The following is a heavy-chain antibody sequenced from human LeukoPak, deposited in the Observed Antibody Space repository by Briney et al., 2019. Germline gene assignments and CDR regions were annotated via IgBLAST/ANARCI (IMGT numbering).Heavy chain of an antibody. V-gene: IGHV3-23*01. CDR1: GFTFSSYA. CDR3: AKDPGSSGLYYFDY. CDR2: IRDTGRDT. D-gene: IGHD6-19*01. Sequence: PGGSLRLSCAASGFTFSSYAMSWVRQAPGKGLEWVSAIRDTGRDTYDADSVKGRFTISRDNSRNTLYLQMNSLRAEDTAVYYCAKDPGSSGLYYFDYWGQGTLVTVSS. J-gene: IGHJ4*02.